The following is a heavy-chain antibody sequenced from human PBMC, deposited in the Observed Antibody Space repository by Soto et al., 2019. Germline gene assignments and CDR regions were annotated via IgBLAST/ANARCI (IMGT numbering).Heavy chain of an antibody. CDR1: GGSISSGGYY. J-gene: IGHJ4*02. CDR2: IYYSAST. CDR3: ARTVTTGFLDY. Sequence: QVQLQESGPGLVKPSQTLSLTCTVSGGSISSGGYYWSWIRQHPGKGLEWIGYIYYSASTYFNPSLKSRVTISVDTSKNQCSLKLSSVTGADTAVYYCARTVTTGFLDYWGQGTLVTVSS. V-gene: IGHV4-31*03. D-gene: IGHD4-17*01.